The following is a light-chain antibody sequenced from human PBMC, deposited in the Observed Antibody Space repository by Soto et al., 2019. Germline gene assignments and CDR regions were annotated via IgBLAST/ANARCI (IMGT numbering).Light chain of an antibody. CDR2: GAS. CDR1: QSVFNNH. Sequence: EIVLTQSPGSLSLSPGGRATVSCRASQSVFNNHIGWYQQKPGQAPRRLIFGASFRATGIPDRFSGSGSGTDFTLTISRLEPEDFAVYYCQQYGSSPTTSGQGTKVDI. V-gene: IGKV3-20*01. CDR3: QQYGSSPTT. J-gene: IGKJ1*01.